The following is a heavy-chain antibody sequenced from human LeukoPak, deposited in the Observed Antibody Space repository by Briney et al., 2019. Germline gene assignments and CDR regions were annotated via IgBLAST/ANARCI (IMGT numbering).Heavy chain of an antibody. CDR3: ARDLGDSSSFAPYYYYYMDV. Sequence: PSETLSLTCTVSGGSISSSSYYWGWIRQPPGKGLEWIGSIYYSGSTYYNPSLKSRVTISVDTSKNQFSLKLSSVTAADTAVYYCARDLGDSSSFAPYYYYYMDVWGKGTTVTVSS. J-gene: IGHJ6*03. V-gene: IGHV4-39*07. CDR2: IYYSGST. CDR1: GGSISSSSYY. D-gene: IGHD6-6*01.